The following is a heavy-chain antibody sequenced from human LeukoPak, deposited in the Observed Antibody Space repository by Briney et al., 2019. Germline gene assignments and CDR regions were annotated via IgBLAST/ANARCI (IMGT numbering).Heavy chain of an antibody. V-gene: IGHV3-21*01. CDR2: ISSSSSYI. CDR3: ARAPPSAENFHY. CDR1: GFTFSSYS. D-gene: IGHD1-14*01. J-gene: IGHJ4*02. Sequence: GGSLRLSCAASGFTFSSYSMNWVRQAPGKGLEWVSSISSSSSYIYYADSVKGRFTISRDNAKNSLYLQMNSLRAEDTAVYYCARAPPSAENFHYWGQGTLVTVSS.